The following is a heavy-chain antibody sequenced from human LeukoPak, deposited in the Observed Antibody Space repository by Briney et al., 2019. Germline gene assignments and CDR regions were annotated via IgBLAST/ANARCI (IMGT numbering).Heavy chain of an antibody. CDR3: ARGGGGDSLLDY. J-gene: IGHJ4*02. CDR2: IYYSGST. CDR1: GGSISSYY. V-gene: IGHV4-59*01. Sequence: PSETLSLTCTVSGGSISSYYWSWIRQPPGKGLEWIGYIYYSGSTNYNPSLKSRVTISVDTSKNQFSLKLSSVTAADTAVYYCARGGGGDSLLDYWGQGTLVTVSS. D-gene: IGHD1-26*01.